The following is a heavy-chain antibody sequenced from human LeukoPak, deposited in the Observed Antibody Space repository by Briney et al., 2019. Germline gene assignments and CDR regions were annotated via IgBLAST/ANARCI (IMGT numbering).Heavy chain of an antibody. V-gene: IGHV1-69*04. D-gene: IGHD6-13*01. CDR1: GGTFSSYA. Sequence: GASVKVSCKASGGTFSSYAISWVRQAPGQGLEWMGRIIPILGIANYAQKFQGRVTITADKSTSTAYMELSSLRSEDTAVYYCATAYSSSWSQDYGMDVWGQGTTVTVSS. CDR2: IIPILGIA. CDR3: ATAYSSSWSQDYGMDV. J-gene: IGHJ6*02.